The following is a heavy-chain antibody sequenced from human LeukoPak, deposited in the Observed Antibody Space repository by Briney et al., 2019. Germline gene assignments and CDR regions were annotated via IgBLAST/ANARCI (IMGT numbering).Heavy chain of an antibody. CDR3: ARSRTYSSSWAFDY. Sequence: SVKVSCKASGGTFSSYAISWVRQAPGQGLEWMGRIIPILGIANYAQKFQGRVTITADKSTSTAYMELSSLRSEDTAVYYCARSRTYSSSWAFDYWGQGPLVTVSS. D-gene: IGHD6-13*01. CDR2: IIPILGIA. V-gene: IGHV1-69*04. CDR1: GGTFSSYA. J-gene: IGHJ4*02.